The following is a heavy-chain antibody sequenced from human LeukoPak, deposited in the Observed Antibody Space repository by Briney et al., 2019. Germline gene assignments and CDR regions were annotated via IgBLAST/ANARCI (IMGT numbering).Heavy chain of an antibody. Sequence: GASVKVSCKASGYTFTGYHLHWVRQAPGQGLEWMAWINPNSGGTSYAQKFRGRVTMARDTSISTAYMELSRLRSDDTAVYYCARGRSVTVPETTKLFDQWGQGTLVTVSS. J-gene: IGHJ4*02. CDR2: INPNSGGT. CDR3: ARGRSVTVPETTKLFDQ. CDR1: GYTFTGYH. D-gene: IGHD1-7*01. V-gene: IGHV1-2*02.